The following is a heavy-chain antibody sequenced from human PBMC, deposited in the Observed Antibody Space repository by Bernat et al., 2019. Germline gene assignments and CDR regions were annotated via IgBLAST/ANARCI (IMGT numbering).Heavy chain of an antibody. CDR3: AAVSVGGPVQH. V-gene: IGHV3-33*01. D-gene: IGHD1-26*01. CDR1: GFTFSSYG. Sequence: QVQLVESGGGVVQPGRSLRLSCAASGFTFSSYGMHWVRQAPGKGLEWVAVIWYDGSNKYYADSVKGRFTISRDNSKNTLYLQMNSLRAEDTAVYYCAAVSVGGPVQHWGQGTLVTVSS. J-gene: IGHJ1*01. CDR2: IWYDGSNK.